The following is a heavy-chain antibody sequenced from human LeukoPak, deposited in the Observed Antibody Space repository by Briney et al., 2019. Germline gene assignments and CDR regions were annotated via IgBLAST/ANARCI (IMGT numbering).Heavy chain of an antibody. CDR3: ARDVAYGSGSHHPYMDV. D-gene: IGHD3-10*01. CDR2: IYSGGST. CDR1: GFTVSSNY. V-gene: IGHV3-53*01. J-gene: IGHJ6*03. Sequence: PGGSLRLSCAASGFTVSSNYMSWVRQPPGKGLEWVSVIYSGGSTYYADSVKGRFTISKDNSKNTLYLQMNSLRAEDTAVYYCARDVAYGSGSHHPYMDVWGKGTTVTVSS.